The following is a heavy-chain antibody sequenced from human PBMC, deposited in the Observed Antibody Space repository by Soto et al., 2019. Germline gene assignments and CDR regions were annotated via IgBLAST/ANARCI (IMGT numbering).Heavy chain of an antibody. J-gene: IGHJ5*02. CDR2: INHSGST. CDR3: ACYGWNFNWFDP. Sequence: SETLSLTCAVYVGSFSCYYWSWILQPPGKGLEWIGEINHSGSTNYNPSLKSRVTISVDTSKNQFSLKLSSVTAADTAVYYCACYGWNFNWFDPWGQGTLVTVSS. CDR1: VGSFSCYY. D-gene: IGHD1-7*01. V-gene: IGHV4-34*01.